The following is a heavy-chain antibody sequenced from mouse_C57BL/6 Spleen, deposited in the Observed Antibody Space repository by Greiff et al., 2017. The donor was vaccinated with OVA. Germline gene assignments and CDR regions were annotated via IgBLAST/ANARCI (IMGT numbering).Heavy chain of an antibody. V-gene: IGHV1-64*01. CDR3: ARNWDRDY. CDR1: GYTFTSYW. D-gene: IGHD4-1*01. Sequence: QVQLQQPGAELVKPGASVKLSCKASGYTFTSYWMHWVKQRPGQGLEWIGMIHPNSGSTNYNEKFKSKATLPVDKSSSTAYVQLSSLTSEDSAVVYCARNWDRDYWGQGTTLTVSS. CDR2: IHPNSGST. J-gene: IGHJ2*01.